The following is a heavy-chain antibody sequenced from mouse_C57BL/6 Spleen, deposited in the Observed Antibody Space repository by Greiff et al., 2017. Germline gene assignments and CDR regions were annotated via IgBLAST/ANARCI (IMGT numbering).Heavy chain of an antibody. V-gene: IGHV5-4*01. J-gene: IGHJ4*01. CDR2: ISDGGSYT. Sequence: EVMLVESGGGLVKPGGSLKLSCAASGFTFSSYAMSWVRQTPEKRLEWVATISDGGSYTYYPDNVKGRFTISRDNAKNNLYLQMSHLKSEDTAMYYCARDRRSSYAMDYWGQGTSVTVSS. CDR3: ARDRRSSYAMDY. D-gene: IGHD1-1*01. CDR1: GFTFSSYA.